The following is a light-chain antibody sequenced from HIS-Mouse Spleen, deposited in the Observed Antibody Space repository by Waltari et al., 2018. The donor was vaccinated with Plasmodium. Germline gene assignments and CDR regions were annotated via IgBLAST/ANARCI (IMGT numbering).Light chain of an antibody. CDR1: PSVSSSY. CDR3: QQYGSSPIT. J-gene: IGKJ5*01. Sequence: EIVLTQSPGTLSLSPGERATLSCRASPSVSSSYLAWYQQKPGQAPRLLILGASIRATGIPDRFRGSGSGTDFTLTISRLEPEDFAVYYCQQYGSSPITFGQGTRLEFK. CDR2: GAS. V-gene: IGKV3-20*01.